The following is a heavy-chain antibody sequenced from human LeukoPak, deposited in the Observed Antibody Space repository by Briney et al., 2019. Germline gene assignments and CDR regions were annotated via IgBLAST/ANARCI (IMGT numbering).Heavy chain of an antibody. J-gene: IGHJ3*02. V-gene: IGHV3-21*04. Sequence: GSLRLSCAASAFAFSSYSMNWVRQAPGKGLEWVSSISRSSRSIYYADSVRGRFTISRDNAKNSLFLQMNSLRAEDTAVYYCAKGMLVSPFDAFDIWGQGTMVTVSS. CDR2: ISRSSRSI. CDR3: AKGMLVSPFDAFDI. D-gene: IGHD6-13*01. CDR1: AFAFSSYS.